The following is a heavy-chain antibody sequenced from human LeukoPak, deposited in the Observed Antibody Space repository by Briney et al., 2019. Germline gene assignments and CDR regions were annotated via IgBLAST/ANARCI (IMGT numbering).Heavy chain of an antibody. Sequence: SETLSLTCTFSGVAISSHFWSWIRQPAGKGMEWIGRIYTSGTTNYNPSFKSRVTMSVDPSKSQFSLRLSSVTAADTAVYYCARGYDTINFEYWGQGTLVTVSS. CDR2: IYTSGTT. V-gene: IGHV4-4*07. D-gene: IGHD3-9*01. J-gene: IGHJ4*02. CDR3: ARGYDTINFEY. CDR1: GVAISSHF.